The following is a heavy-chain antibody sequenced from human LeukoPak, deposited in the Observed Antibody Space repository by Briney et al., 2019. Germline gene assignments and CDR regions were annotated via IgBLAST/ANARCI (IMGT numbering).Heavy chain of an antibody. CDR2: MYSGGNT. D-gene: IGHD6-25*01. CDR3: ASQAAHKPMDV. J-gene: IGHJ6*02. V-gene: IGHV4-4*07. CDR1: GGSVINYY. Sequence: PSETLSLTCIVSGGSVINYYWSWIRQPAGKGLEWIGRMYSGGNTIYNPSLMSRVTMSVDASKNQFSLKLSSVTAADTAVYYCASQAAHKPMDVWGQGTTVTVSS.